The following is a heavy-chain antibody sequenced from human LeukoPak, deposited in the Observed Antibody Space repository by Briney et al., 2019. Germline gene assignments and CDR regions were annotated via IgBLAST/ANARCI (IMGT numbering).Heavy chain of an antibody. J-gene: IGHJ3*02. V-gene: IGHV3-21*01. CDR1: GFTFSSYS. CDR2: ISSSSSYI. D-gene: IGHD3-22*01. CDR3: ASPYYYDSSGHYDAFDI. Sequence: GRSLRLSCAASGFTFSSYSMNWVRQAPGKGMEWVSSISSSSSYIYYADSVKGRFTISRDNAKNSLYLQMNSLRAEDTAVYYCASPYYYDSSGHYDAFDIWGQGTMVTVSS.